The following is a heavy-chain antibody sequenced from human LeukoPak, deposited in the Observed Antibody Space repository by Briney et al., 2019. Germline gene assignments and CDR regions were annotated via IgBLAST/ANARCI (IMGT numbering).Heavy chain of an antibody. CDR3: ARPRGCGSARCNNFDY. V-gene: IGHV3-7*01. D-gene: IGHD2-2*01. CDR1: GFIFSDFS. Sequence: PGGSLRLSCTVSGFIFSDFSMSWVRQAPGKGLEWVAKMSEDGNEIFYVDSVKGRFPISRDNTKKSLYLQLNSLRPEDSAVYYCARPRGCGSARCNNFDYWGQGTLVTVSS. CDR2: MSEDGNEI. J-gene: IGHJ4*02.